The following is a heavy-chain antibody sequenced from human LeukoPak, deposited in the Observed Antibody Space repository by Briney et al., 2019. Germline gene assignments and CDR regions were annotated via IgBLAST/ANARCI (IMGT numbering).Heavy chain of an antibody. V-gene: IGHV4-30-4*01. CDR2: IYYSGST. CDR1: GGSISSGDYY. Sequence: SQTLSLTCTVSGGSISSGDYYWSWIRQPPGKGLEWIGYIYYSGSTYYNPSLKSRVTISVDTSKNQFSLKLSSVTAADTAVYYCARVAGYCSSTSCYAPDYWGQGTLVTVSS. CDR3: ARVAGYCSSTSCYAPDY. J-gene: IGHJ4*02. D-gene: IGHD2-2*01.